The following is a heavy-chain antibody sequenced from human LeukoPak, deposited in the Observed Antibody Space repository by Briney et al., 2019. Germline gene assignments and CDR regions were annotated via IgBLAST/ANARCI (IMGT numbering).Heavy chain of an antibody. Sequence: ASVKVSCKASGYTFTRYGMNWVRQAPGQGLEWVGWIRGDNGNTNYAQKFQGRVTMTTETSTSTAYMELSSLRSEDTAVYYCARLTYGSGPYYYYYMDVWGKGTTVTISS. D-gene: IGHD3-10*01. V-gene: IGHV1-18*01. CDR1: GYTFTRYG. CDR2: IRGDNGNT. J-gene: IGHJ6*03. CDR3: ARLTYGSGPYYYYYMDV.